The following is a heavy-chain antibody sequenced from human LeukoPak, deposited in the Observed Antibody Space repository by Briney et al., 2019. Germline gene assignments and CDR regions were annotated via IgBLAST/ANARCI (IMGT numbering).Heavy chain of an antibody. CDR3: ARFRQSPCTGTNCYHYFDY. Sequence: GESLKISCKASGYSFTDSWIGWVRQMPGKGLERMAIIYPSDSDIKYSPSFQGQVSISADKSISTTFLQWSGLKASDTAMYFCARFRQSPCTGTNCYHYFDYWGQGTLVTVSS. CDR2: IYPSDSDI. J-gene: IGHJ4*02. CDR1: GYSFTDSW. V-gene: IGHV5-51*01. D-gene: IGHD2-2*01.